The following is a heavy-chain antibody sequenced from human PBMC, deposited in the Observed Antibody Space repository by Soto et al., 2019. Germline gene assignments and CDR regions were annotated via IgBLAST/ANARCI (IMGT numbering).Heavy chain of an antibody. D-gene: IGHD3-3*01. CDR2: IYWDDDK. V-gene: IGHV2-5*02. CDR1: GFSLTTSGVG. J-gene: IGHJ4*02. Sequence: QITLNESGPTVVRPTETLTLTCRFSGFSLTTSGVGVGWIRQSPGKAPEWLALIYWDDDKRYSASLKSRLTITKATAQNQVVLTVSDLDPTDTATYYCAHRVLRTVFGVVTTTAIYFDFWGQGTPVAVSS. CDR3: AHRVLRTVFGVVTTTAIYFDF.